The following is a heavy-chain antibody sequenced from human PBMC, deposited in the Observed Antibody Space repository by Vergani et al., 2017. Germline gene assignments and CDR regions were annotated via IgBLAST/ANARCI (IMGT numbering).Heavy chain of an antibody. V-gene: IGHV3-23*01. J-gene: IGHJ6*02. D-gene: IGHD5-12*01. Sequence: EVQLLESGGDLVQPGGSLRLSCAASGFTFNHYAMNWVRQAPGKGLEWVSGISGSGGSTYYAGSVKGRFTISRDSSKNTLYLQMNSLSAGDTTVYYCAKANPRSGGYDYLSYYHAMDVWGQGTTVTVSS. CDR1: GFTFNHYA. CDR2: ISGSGGST. CDR3: AKANPRSGGYDYLSYYHAMDV.